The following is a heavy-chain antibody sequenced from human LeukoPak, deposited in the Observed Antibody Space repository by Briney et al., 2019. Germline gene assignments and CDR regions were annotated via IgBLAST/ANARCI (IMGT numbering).Heavy chain of an antibody. V-gene: IGHV3-48*03. CDR1: SFTFNSYE. D-gene: IGHD2-15*01. Sequence: GVSLTLSCAASSFTFNSYEMNWHPPAPGQGLEWVSYISSSGSTIYYADSVKGRFTISRDNAKNSLYLQMNSLRAEDTAVYYCAKSGLNRFDYWGQGTLVTVSS. CDR3: AKSGLNRFDY. CDR2: ISSSGSTI. J-gene: IGHJ4*02.